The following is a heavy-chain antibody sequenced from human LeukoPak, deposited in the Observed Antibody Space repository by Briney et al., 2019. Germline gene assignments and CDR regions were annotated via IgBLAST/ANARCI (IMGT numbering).Heavy chain of an antibody. V-gene: IGHV3-23*01. CDR1: GFSFSNYA. D-gene: IGHD1-26*01. J-gene: IGHJ2*01. CDR3: AKVGSGSFDPDWNFDL. CDR2: ISRSGGST. Sequence: GGSLRLSCAAPGFSFSNYAMSWVRQAPGKGLEWVSGISRSGGSTYYADSVKGRFTISRDNSKNTLYLQMNSLRAEDTAVYYCAKVGSGSFDPDWNFDLWGRGTLVTVSS.